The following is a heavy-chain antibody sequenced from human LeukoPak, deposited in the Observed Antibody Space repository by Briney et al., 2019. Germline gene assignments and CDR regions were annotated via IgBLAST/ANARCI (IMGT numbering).Heavy chain of an antibody. CDR2: IYYSGST. V-gene: IGHV4-39*01. D-gene: IGHD6-19*01. CDR3: ARSIAVAGTGGYYFDY. J-gene: IGHJ4*02. Sequence: PSETLSLTCTVSGGSISSSSYYWGWIRQPPGKGLEWIGSIYYSGSTYYNPSLKSRVTISVDTSKNQFSLKLSSVTAADTAVYYCARSIAVAGTGGYYFDYWGQGTLVTVSS. CDR1: GGSISSSSYY.